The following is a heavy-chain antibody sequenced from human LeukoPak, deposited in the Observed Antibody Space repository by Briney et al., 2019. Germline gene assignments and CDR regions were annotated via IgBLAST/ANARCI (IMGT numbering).Heavy chain of an antibody. D-gene: IGHD3-3*01. J-gene: IGHJ6*02. CDR2: IHYSGST. CDR1: GGSISSYY. Sequence: SETLSLTCTVSGGSISSYYWSWIRQPPGKGLEWIGYIHYSGSTNYNPSLKSRVTISVDTSKNQFSLKLSSVTAADTAVYYCARRYDFWSGPGMDVWGQGTTVTVSS. V-gene: IGHV4-59*08. CDR3: ARRYDFWSGPGMDV.